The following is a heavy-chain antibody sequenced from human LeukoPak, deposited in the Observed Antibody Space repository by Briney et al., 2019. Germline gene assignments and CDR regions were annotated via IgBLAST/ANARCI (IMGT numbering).Heavy chain of an antibody. Sequence: GSLRLSCAASGFTFSSYAMSWVRQAPGKGLEWVSAISGSGGSTYNADSVKGRFTISRDNSKNTLYLQMNSLRAEDTAVYYCAGNYGSGSYYYYYYGMDVWGQGTTVTVSS. CDR1: GFTFSSYA. V-gene: IGHV3-23*01. CDR2: ISGSGGST. J-gene: IGHJ6*02. D-gene: IGHD3-10*01. CDR3: AGNYGSGSYYYYYYGMDV.